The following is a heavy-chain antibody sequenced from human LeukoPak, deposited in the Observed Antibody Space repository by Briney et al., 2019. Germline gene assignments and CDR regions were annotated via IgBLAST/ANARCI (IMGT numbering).Heavy chain of an antibody. D-gene: IGHD5-24*01. CDR1: GFTFSSYW. Sequence: SGGSLGLSCAASGFTFSSYWMHWVRHPPGKGLVWVSRINSDGTSTGYADSVKGRLTISRDNAKNTLYLQMNSLRAEDTAVYYCARGGGLEMATILLPIDNWGQGTLVAVSS. CDR3: ARGGGLEMATILLPIDN. CDR2: INSDGTST. V-gene: IGHV3-74*01. J-gene: IGHJ4*02.